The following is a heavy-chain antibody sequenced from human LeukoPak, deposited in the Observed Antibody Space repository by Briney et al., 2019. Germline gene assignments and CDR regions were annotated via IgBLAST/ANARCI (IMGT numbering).Heavy chain of an antibody. V-gene: IGHV3-15*01. D-gene: IGHD4-23*01. CDR2: IKSKTKGATT. Sequence: GGSLRLSCAASGFTFSDTSMSWVRQGPGKGLEWVGRIKSKTKGATTVYAAPVKGRFTISRNDSENTLYLEMSSLKTEDTAVYYCVTSATAVTGYWGRGTLVTVSS. CDR3: VTSATAVTGY. J-gene: IGHJ4*02. CDR1: GFTFSDTS.